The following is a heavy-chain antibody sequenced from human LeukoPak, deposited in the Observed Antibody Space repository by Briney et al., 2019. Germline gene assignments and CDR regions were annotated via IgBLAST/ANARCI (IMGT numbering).Heavy chain of an antibody. Sequence: SETLSLTCTVSGDSISSDTWWTWVRQSPGKGLEWIGEVYHTGSTNYNPSLKSRVTISVDTSKNQFSLKLSSVTAADTAVYYCAREVESWFDPWGQGTLVTVSS. V-gene: IGHV4-4*02. J-gene: IGHJ5*02. CDR3: AREVESWFDP. CDR2: VYHTGST. CDR1: GDSISSDTW.